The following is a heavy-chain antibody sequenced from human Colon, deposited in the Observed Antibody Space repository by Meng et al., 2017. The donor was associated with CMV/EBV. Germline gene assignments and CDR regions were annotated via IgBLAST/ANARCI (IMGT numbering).Heavy chain of an antibody. CDR3: AKDYRANNLNYGMDV. CDR2: ITSHSGII. CDR1: GFTLTSYG. V-gene: IGHV3-48*04. J-gene: IGHJ6*02. Sequence: GGSLRLSCAASGFTLTSYGMHWVRQAPGKGLEWLAYITSHSGIIYYADSVKDRFTVSRDNAKNTLYLQMNSLRADDTAVYYCAKDYRANNLNYGMDVWGQGTTVTVSS. D-gene: IGHD1-1*01.